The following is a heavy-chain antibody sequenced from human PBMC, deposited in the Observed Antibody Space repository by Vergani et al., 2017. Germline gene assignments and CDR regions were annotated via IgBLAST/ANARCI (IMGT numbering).Heavy chain of an antibody. CDR1: GGSFSGYY. J-gene: IGHJ4*02. CDR2: INHSGST. CDR3: ARDAAAGIDY. V-gene: IGHV4-34*01. D-gene: IGHD6-13*01. Sequence: QVQLQQWGAGLLKPSETLSLTCAVYGGSFSGYYWSWIRQPPGKGLEWIGEINHSGSTNYNPSLKSRFTISVDTSKNQFSLKLSSVTAADTAVYYCARDAAAGIDYWGQGTLVTVSS.